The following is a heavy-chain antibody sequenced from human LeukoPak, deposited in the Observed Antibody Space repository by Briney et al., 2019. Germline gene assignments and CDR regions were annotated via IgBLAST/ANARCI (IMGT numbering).Heavy chain of an antibody. CDR3: ARALRDGYNRGFDY. Sequence: PGGSLRRSCAASGFTVSSNYMTWVRQAPGKGLEWVSVIYSGGSILYADSVKGRFTISRDNSKNTLYLQMNSLRAEDTAVYYCARALRDGYNRGFDYWGQGTLVTVSS. CDR1: GFTVSSNY. CDR2: IYSGGSI. D-gene: IGHD5-24*01. J-gene: IGHJ4*02. V-gene: IGHV3-66*01.